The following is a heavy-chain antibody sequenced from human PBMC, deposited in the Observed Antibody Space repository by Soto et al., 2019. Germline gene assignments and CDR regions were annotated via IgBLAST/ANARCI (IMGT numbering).Heavy chain of an antibody. V-gene: IGHV3-23*01. CDR2: LTADGGT. D-gene: IGHD2-15*01. J-gene: IGHJ3*02. CDR1: EFTVSGHA. Sequence: EVQVLESGGGMVQPGGSLRLSCEGSEFTVSGHAMTWIRQAPGKGLEWVSTLTADGGTYYADSVKGRFAMSRDTSENTLYLQMNSLGAEDTAAYYCAPHVSCSGGSCQYDAFAIRGQGTMVTVSS. CDR3: APHVSCSGGSCQYDAFAI.